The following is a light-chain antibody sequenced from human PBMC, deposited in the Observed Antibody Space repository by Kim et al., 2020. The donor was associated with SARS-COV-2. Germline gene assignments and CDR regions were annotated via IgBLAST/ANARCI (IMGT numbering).Light chain of an antibody. V-gene: IGKV1-39*01. Sequence: DIEMTQSPSSLSASVGDRVTINCRASQSISSYLNWYQQKPGKAPKLLIYAASSLQSWVPSRFSGSGSGTDFTLTISSLQPEDFATYYCQQSYSTPRTFGQGNKLEI. CDR1: QSISSY. CDR2: AAS. J-gene: IGKJ2*01. CDR3: QQSYSTPRT.